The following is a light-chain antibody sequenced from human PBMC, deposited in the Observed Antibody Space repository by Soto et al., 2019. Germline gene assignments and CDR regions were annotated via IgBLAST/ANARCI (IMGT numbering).Light chain of an antibody. Sequence: SVLTQSPGTLSLSPGEGATLSCRTSQSISSTYLAWYQQRPGQAPRLLIYAASSRATGIPDRFSGSGSGTDFTLTISRLEPEDFAVYYCQQYFGSLYTFGERTKLEIK. CDR3: QQYFGSLYT. V-gene: IGKV3-20*01. CDR1: QSISSTY. J-gene: IGKJ2*01. CDR2: AAS.